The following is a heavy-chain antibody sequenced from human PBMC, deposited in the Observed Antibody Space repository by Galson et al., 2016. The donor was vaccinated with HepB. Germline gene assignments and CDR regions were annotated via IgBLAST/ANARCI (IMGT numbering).Heavy chain of an antibody. D-gene: IGHD6-19*01. CDR3: ASSRDSSGWFLFDF. CDR2: TCYRSSWDN. V-gene: IGHV6-1*01. J-gene: IGHJ4*02. CDR1: GDSVSSNAAA. Sequence: CAISGDSVSSNAAAWGWIRQSPSRGLEWLGRTCYRSSWDNEYAVSVKGRISIDADTSKNQFSLQLNSVTPEDTAVYYCASSRDSSGWFLFDFWGQGILVTVSS.